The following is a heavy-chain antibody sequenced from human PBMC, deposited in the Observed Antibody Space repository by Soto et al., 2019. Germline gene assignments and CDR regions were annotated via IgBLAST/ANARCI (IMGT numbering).Heavy chain of an antibody. CDR1: GGTFDTFA. CDR2: IIPVLGRA. J-gene: IGHJ4*02. CDR3: ARGPWTQEGPRYYFDC. V-gene: IGHV1-69*01. D-gene: IGHD5-18*01. Sequence: QVQLVQSGAEVKKPGSSVKVSCKASGGTFDTFAFSWVRQAPGQGLEWLGGIIPVLGRANYAQRFQDRVSASADGSTSTAFMELSSLNSDDTAVYYCARGPWTQEGPRYYFDCWVQGTLVTVSS.